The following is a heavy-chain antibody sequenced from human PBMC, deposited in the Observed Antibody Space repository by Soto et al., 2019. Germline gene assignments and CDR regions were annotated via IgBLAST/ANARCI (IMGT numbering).Heavy chain of an antibody. Sequence: GGSLRLSCAASGFTFSSYGMHWVRQAPGKGLAWVAVISYDGSNKYYADSVKGRFTISRDNSKNTLYLKMNSLRAEDTAVYYRAKIEVCCTYYYYGMDVWGQGTTVTVSS. V-gene: IGHV3-30*18. CDR3: AKIEVCCTYYYYGMDV. J-gene: IGHJ6*02. D-gene: IGHD2-8*01. CDR1: GFTFSSYG. CDR2: ISYDGSNK.